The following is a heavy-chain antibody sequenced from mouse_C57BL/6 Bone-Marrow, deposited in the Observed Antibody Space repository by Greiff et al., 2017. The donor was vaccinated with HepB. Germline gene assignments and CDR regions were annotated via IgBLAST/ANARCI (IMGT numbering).Heavy chain of an antibody. CDR1: GFSLTSYG. D-gene: IGHD2-4*01. J-gene: IGHJ2*01. CDR2: IWSGGST. CDR3: ARDVGYDYYYFDY. V-gene: IGHV2-2*01. Sequence: VQRVESGPGLVQPSQSLSITCTVSGFSLTSYGVHWVRQSPGKGLEWLGVIWSGGSTDYNAAFISRLSISKDNSKSQVFFKMNSPQADDTAIYYCARDVGYDYYYFDYWGQGTTLTVSS.